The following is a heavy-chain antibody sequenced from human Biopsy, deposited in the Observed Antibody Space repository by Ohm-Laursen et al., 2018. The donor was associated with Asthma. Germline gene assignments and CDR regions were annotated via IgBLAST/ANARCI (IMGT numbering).Heavy chain of an antibody. CDR2: ITGSGGTT. CDR3: AKDFRGIAVAGDRGFDY. CDR1: RFTFSSSA. V-gene: IGHV3-23*01. J-gene: IGHJ4*02. D-gene: IGHD6-19*01. Sequence: SLRLSCAASRFTFSSSAMSWVRQAPGKGLERVSAITGSGGTTYYADSVRGRFTISRDNSKSTLFLQMDSLSAEDTAVYYCAKDFRGIAVAGDRGFDYWGQGTLVTVSS.